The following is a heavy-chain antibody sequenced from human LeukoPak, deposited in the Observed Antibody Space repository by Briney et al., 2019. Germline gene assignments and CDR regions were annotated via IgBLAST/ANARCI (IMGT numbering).Heavy chain of an antibody. CDR1: GGSISSSSYY. CDR2: IYYSGST. V-gene: IGHV4-39*01. CDR3: ASLDIVVVPAAIINDY. J-gene: IGHJ4*02. Sequence: SETLSLTCTVSGGSISSSSYYWGWIRQPPGKGLEWIGSIYYSGSTYYNPSLKSRVTISVDTSKNQFSLKLSSVTAADTAVYYCASLDIVVVPAAIINDYWGQGTLVTVSS. D-gene: IGHD2-2*01.